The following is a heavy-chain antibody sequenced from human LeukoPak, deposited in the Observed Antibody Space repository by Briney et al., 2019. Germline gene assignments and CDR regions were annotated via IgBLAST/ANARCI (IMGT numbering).Heavy chain of an antibody. Sequence: PGESLKISCKGSGYSFTSYWIGWVRQMPGKGLEWMGIIYPGDSDTRYSPSFQGQVTISADKSISTAYLQWSSLKASDTATYYCARRDYYDSSGYYYVDAFDIWGQGAMVTVSS. CDR1: GYSFTSYW. D-gene: IGHD3-22*01. CDR2: IYPGDSDT. J-gene: IGHJ3*02. CDR3: ARRDYYDSSGYYYVDAFDI. V-gene: IGHV5-51*01.